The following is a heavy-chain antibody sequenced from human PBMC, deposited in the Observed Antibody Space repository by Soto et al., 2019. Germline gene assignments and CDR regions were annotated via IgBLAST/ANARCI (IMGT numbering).Heavy chain of an antibody. J-gene: IGHJ4*02. D-gene: IGHD3-16*02. Sequence: GGSLRLSCAASGFTFSSYAMSWVRQAPGKGLEWVSAISGSGGSTYYADSVKGRFTISRDNSKNTLYLQMNSLRAEDTAVYYCAKGPLSYGPLRYRLDYWGQGTLVTVSS. CDR3: AKGPLSYGPLRYRLDY. CDR2: ISGSGGST. CDR1: GFTFSSYA. V-gene: IGHV3-23*01.